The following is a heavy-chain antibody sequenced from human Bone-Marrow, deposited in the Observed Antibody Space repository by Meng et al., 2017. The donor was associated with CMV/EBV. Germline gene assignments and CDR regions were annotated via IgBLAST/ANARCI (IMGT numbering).Heavy chain of an antibody. Sequence: GGSLRLSCAASGFTFSSYSMNWVRQAPGKGLEWVSSISSSSSYIYYADSVKGRFTISRDNAKNSLYLQMNSLRAEDTAVYYCARDIRGSYSVYYYGMDVWAQGPTVTVPS. D-gene: IGHD1-26*01. J-gene: IGHJ6*02. CDR2: ISSSSSYI. CDR1: GFTFSSYS. CDR3: ARDIRGSYSVYYYGMDV. V-gene: IGHV3-21*01.